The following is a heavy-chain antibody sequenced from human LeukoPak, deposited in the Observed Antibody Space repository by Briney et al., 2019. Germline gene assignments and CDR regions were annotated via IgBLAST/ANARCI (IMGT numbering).Heavy chain of an antibody. CDR1: GGSIISRSYY. Sequence: SETLSLTCTVSGGSIISRSYYWGWIRQPPGKGLEWIGSIYYSGSTSYNPSLKSRVTISVDTSKTPYSLKLSSVTATDTAVYSCASLTDYEYSSSSFDYWGQGTLVTVSS. V-gene: IGHV4-39*01. D-gene: IGHD6-6*01. J-gene: IGHJ4*02. CDR3: ASLTDYEYSSSSFDY. CDR2: IYYSGST.